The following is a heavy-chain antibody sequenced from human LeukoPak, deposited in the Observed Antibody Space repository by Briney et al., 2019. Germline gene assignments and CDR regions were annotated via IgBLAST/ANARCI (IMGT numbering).Heavy chain of an antibody. V-gene: IGHV3-13*04. J-gene: IGHJ6*02. CDR2: INTAGNT. Sequence: GRSLRLSCAASGFTFSTYDMHWVRQATGKGLEWVSGINTAGNTYYPGSVKGRFTISREDAKNSFYLQMNSLRAGDTAVYYCARGDCSGGSCSGMDVWGQGTTVTVSS. CDR1: GFTFSTYD. CDR3: ARGDCSGGSCSGMDV. D-gene: IGHD2-15*01.